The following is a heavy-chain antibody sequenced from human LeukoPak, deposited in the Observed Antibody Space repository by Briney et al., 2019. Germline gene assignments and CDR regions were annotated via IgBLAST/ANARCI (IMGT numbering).Heavy chain of an antibody. D-gene: IGHD2-15*01. J-gene: IGHJ4*02. CDR2: IHTSGST. V-gene: IGHV4-4*07. CDR1: GGFISTYY. CDR3: ARGPPHGGTYFDY. Sequence: SETLSLTCTVSGGFISTYYWSWIRQPAGKELEWIGRIHTSGSTLYNPSLKSRVTISVDTSKNQFSLKLSSATAADTAVYYCARGPPHGGTYFDYWGQGTLVTVSS.